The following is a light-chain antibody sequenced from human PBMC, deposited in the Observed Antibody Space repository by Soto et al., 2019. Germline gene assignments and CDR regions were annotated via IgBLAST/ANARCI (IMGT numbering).Light chain of an antibody. CDR1: SSDVGGYNY. CDR3: SSYAGTNTYV. V-gene: IGLV2-8*01. CDR2: EVT. J-gene: IGLJ1*01. Sequence: QSVLTQPPSASGSPGQSLTISCTGTSSDVGGYNYVSWYQQHPGKAPKLMIYEVTKRPPDIPDRFSGSKSGNTASLTVSGLQAEDEADYYCSSYAGTNTYVFGTGTKVTVL.